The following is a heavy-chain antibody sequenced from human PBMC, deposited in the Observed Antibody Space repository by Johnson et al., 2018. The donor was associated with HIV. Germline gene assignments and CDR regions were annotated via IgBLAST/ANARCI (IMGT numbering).Heavy chain of an antibody. CDR1: GFTFSNAW. CDR3: AKGYDSSGYQGNGAFDI. V-gene: IGHV3-15*02. J-gene: IGHJ3*02. Sequence: EVLLLESGGALVKPGGSLRLSCVASGFTFSNAWLSWVRQAAGEGLEWVGRIKSETDGGTTDYAAPVKGRFTISRDDSKNTLYLQMNSLRAEDTALYYCAKGYDSSGYQGNGAFDIWGQGTMVTVSS. CDR2: IKSETDGGTT. D-gene: IGHD3-22*01.